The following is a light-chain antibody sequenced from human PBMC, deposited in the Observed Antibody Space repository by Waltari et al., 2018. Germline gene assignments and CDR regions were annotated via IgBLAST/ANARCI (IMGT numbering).Light chain of an antibody. Sequence: IQMTQSPSSLSASVGDRVSITCRTSHNIATHLNWYQQRPGTAPHLLIHGASTLHSVAPVKFSGSGSGTEFTLTISGLQSEDSATYFCQQSYSSPYTFGQGTKLDI. V-gene: IGKV1-39*01. CDR3: QQSYSSPYT. CDR1: HNIATH. CDR2: GAS. J-gene: IGKJ2*01.